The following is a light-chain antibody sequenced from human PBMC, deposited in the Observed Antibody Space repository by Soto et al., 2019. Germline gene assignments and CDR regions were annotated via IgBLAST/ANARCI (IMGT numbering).Light chain of an antibody. V-gene: IGLV2-8*01. CDR1: SSDVGAYKY. J-gene: IGLJ3*02. CDR3: SSYAGSNNLV. CDR2: EVS. Sequence: QSALTQPPSASGSPGQSVTISCTGTSSDVGAYKYVSWYQQHPGKAPKLIISEVSQRPSGVTDRFSGSKSGNTASLTVSGLQPEDEADYYCSSYAGSNNLVFGGGTKVTVL.